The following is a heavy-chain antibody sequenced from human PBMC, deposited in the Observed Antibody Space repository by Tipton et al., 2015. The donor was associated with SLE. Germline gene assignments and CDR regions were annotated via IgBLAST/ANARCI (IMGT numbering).Heavy chain of an antibody. CDR3: SRGQEGAGYCSNNNCYLGPFDL. CDR2: IYYGGST. V-gene: IGHV4-59*01. CDR1: GGSLSGYY. Sequence: TLSLTCTVSGGSLSGYYWTWVRQPPGKGLEWIGYIYYGGSTNFNPSLKSQVTISVDSSKNQFSLKLNSVTSADTAVYFCSRGQEGAGYCSNNNCYLGPFDLWGQGTMVTVSS. J-gene: IGHJ3*01. D-gene: IGHD2-2*01.